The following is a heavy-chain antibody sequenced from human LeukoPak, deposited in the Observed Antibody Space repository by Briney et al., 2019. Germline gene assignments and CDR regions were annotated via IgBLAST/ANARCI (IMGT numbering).Heavy chain of an antibody. J-gene: IGHJ4*02. CDR2: ISWNSGSI. Sequence: GGSLRLSCAASGFTFDDYAMHWVRQAPGKGLGGVSGISWNSGSIGYADSVKGRFTISRDNAKNSLYLQMNSLRAEDTALYYCANDPSDRAMADYWGQGALVTVSS. CDR1: GFTFDDYA. D-gene: IGHD5-18*01. CDR3: ANDPSDRAMADY. V-gene: IGHV3-9*01.